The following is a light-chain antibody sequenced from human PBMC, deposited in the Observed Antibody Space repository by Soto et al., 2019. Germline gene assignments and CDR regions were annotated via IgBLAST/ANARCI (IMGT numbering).Light chain of an antibody. V-gene: IGLV2-23*02. CDR3: CSHAPGATYV. CDR2: EIS. Sequence: QSALTQPASVSGSPGQSITISCTGTSSDVGSQKLVSWYQQHPGKAPKVMIYEISKRPSGVSNRFSGSKSGNTASLTISGLQTEDEADYYCCSHAPGATYVFSTGTKLTVL. CDR1: SSDVGSQKL. J-gene: IGLJ1*01.